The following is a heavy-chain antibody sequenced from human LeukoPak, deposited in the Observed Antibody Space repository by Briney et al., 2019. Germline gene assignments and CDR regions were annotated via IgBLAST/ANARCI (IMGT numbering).Heavy chain of an antibody. CDR1: GGTFSSYA. V-gene: IGHV1-69*06. D-gene: IGHD3-9*01. Sequence: ASVKVSCKASGGTFSSYAISWVRQAPGQGLEWMGGIIPIFGTANYAQKFQGRVTITADKSTSTAYMELSSLRSEDTAVYYCARAPLKYDILTGPDYWGQGTLVTVSS. CDR3: ARAPLKYDILTGPDY. J-gene: IGHJ4*02. CDR2: IIPIFGTA.